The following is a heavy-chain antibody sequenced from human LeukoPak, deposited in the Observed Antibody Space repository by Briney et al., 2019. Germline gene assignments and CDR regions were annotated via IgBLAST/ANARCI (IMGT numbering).Heavy chain of an antibody. CDR1: GYTFTSYG. V-gene: IGHV1-18*01. J-gene: IGHJ5*02. D-gene: IGHD6-19*01. CDR3: ARDAAVAVAVTGNWFDP. CDR2: ISAYNGNT. Sequence: ASVTVSCKASGYTFTSYGISWVRQAPGQGLEWMGWISAYNGNTNYAQKLQGRVTMTTDTSTSTAYMELRSLRSDDTAVYYCARDAAVAVAVTGNWFDPWGQGTLVTVSS.